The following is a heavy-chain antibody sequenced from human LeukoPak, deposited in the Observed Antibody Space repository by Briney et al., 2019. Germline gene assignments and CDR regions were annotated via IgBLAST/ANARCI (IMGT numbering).Heavy chain of an antibody. CDR3: ARHVDTATDYFDY. J-gene: IGHJ4*02. Sequence: PGGSLRLSCAASGFTFSSYSMNWVRQAPGKGLEWVSSIVLSTYIYYADSVKGRFAISRDNARNSLYLQMNSLRAEDTAVYYCARHVDTATDYFDYWGQGTLVTVSS. V-gene: IGHV3-21*01. D-gene: IGHD5-18*01. CDR1: GFTFSSYS. CDR2: IVLSTYI.